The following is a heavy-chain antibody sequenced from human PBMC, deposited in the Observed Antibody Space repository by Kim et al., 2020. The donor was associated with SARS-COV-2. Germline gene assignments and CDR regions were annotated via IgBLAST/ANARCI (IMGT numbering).Heavy chain of an antibody. CDR3: ARGLRAIAAAAARGGYFDY. Sequence: GGSLRLSCAASGFTFSSYAMHWVRQAPGKGLEWVAVISYDGSNKSYADPVKGRFTISRDNSKNTLYLQMNSLRAEDTAVYYCARGLRAIAAAAARGGYFDYWGQGTLVTVSS. CDR2: ISYDGSNK. V-gene: IGHV3-30*04. J-gene: IGHJ4*02. D-gene: IGHD6-13*01. CDR1: GFTFSSYA.